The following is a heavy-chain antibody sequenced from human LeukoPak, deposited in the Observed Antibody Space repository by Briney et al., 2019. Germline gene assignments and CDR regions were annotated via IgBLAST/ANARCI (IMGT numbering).Heavy chain of an antibody. Sequence: MGWINPNSGCTNYAQKFQGRVTMTRDTSISTAYMELSRLRSDDTAVYYCARGWKGYMDVWGKGTTVTVSS. CDR2: INPNSGCT. V-gene: IGHV1-2*02. CDR3: ARGWKGYMDV. J-gene: IGHJ6*03. D-gene: IGHD1-1*01.